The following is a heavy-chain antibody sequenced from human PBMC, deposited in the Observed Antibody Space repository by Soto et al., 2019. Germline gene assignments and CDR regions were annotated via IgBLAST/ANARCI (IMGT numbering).Heavy chain of an antibody. D-gene: IGHD2-15*01. CDR1: GFTFISYA. CDR2: ISYDGSNK. CDR3: ARDDCSGGSGYFPAAFDI. Sequence: GGSLRLSCAASGFTFISYAMHWVRQAPGKGLEWVAVISYDGSNKYYADSVKGRFTISRDNSKNTLYLQMNSLRAEDTAVYYCARDDCSGGSGYFPAAFDIWGQGTMVT. V-gene: IGHV3-30-3*01. J-gene: IGHJ3*02.